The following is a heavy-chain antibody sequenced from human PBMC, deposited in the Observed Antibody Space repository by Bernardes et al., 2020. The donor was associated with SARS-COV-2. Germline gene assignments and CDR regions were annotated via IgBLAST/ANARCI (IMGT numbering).Heavy chain of an antibody. V-gene: IGHV3-23*01. CDR1: GFTFSSYA. Sequence: GSLRLSCAASGFTFSSYAMNWVRQAPGKGLEWVSSISGSGSNTYYADSVKGSFTISRDNSKNTLYLQMNSLRAEDTAVYFCARGGENSLEYWGQGTLVTVSS. D-gene: IGHD3-10*01. J-gene: IGHJ4*02. CDR3: ARGGENSLEY. CDR2: ISGSGSNT.